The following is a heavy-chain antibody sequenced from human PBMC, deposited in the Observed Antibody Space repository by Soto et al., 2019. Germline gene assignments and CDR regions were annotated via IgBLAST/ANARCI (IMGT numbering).Heavy chain of an antibody. CDR3: ARRRKYSSSWYGLDY. CDR1: GGSISSYY. D-gene: IGHD6-13*01. Sequence: SETLSLTCTVSGGSISSYYWSWIRQPPGKGLEWIGYIYYSGSTNYNPSLKSRVTISVDTSKNQFSLKLSSVTAADTAVYYCARRRKYSSSWYGLDYWGQGTLVT. J-gene: IGHJ4*02. CDR2: IYYSGST. V-gene: IGHV4-59*08.